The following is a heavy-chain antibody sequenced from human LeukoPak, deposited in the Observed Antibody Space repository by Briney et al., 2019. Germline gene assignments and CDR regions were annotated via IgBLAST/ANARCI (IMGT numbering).Heavy chain of an antibody. CDR2: IYYSGRT. J-gene: IGHJ4*02. D-gene: IGHD4-17*01. V-gene: IGHV4-39*01. CDR3: ARLKSSYGDYYFDY. Sequence: SETLSLTCTVSGGSISSSTYYWGWIRQPPGKGLEWLGNIYYSGRTYYNPSHKNRLTISVDTSRNQFSLNLRSVTAADTAVYYCARLKSSYGDYYFDYWGQGTLVTVSS. CDR1: GGSISSSTYY.